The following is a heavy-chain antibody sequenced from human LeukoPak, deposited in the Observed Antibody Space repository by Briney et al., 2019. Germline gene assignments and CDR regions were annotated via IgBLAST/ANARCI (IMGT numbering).Heavy chain of an antibody. CDR1: GFTFSSYE. CDR2: INWNGGST. Sequence: PGGSLRLSCAASGFTFSSYEMNWVRQAPGKGLEWVSGINWNGGSTGYADSVKGRFTISRDNAKNSLYLQMNSLRAEDTALYYCARVGILRLGELSLYLDYWGQGTLVTVSS. V-gene: IGHV3-20*04. D-gene: IGHD3-16*02. CDR3: ARVGILRLGELSLYLDY. J-gene: IGHJ4*02.